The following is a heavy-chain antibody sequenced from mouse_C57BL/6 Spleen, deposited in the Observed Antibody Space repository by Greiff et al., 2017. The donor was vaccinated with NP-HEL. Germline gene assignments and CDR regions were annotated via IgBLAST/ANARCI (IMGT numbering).Heavy chain of an antibody. CDR3: ARDESGIYYGNYAWFAY. V-gene: IGHV5-4*01. D-gene: IGHD2-1*01. J-gene: IGHJ3*01. Sequence: EVQVVESGGGLVKPGGSLKLSCAASGFTFSSYAMSWVRQTPEKRLEWVATISDGGSYTYYPDNVKGRFTISRDNAKNNLYLQMSHLKSEDTAMYYCARDESGIYYGNYAWFAYWGQGTLVTVSA. CDR2: ISDGGSYT. CDR1: GFTFSSYA.